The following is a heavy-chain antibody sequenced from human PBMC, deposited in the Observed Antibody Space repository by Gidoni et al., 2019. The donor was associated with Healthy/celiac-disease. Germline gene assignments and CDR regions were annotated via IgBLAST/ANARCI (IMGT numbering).Heavy chain of an antibody. V-gene: IGHV3-73*01. CDR2: IRSKANSYAT. J-gene: IGHJ4*02. CDR3: TRLGEGY. Sequence: EVQLVESGGGLVQPGGSLKLSWAASGFTFSGYAMHWVRQASGKGLEWVGRIRSKANSYATAYAASVKGRFTISRDDSKNTAYLQMNSLKTEDTAVYYCTRLGEGYWGQGTLVTVSS. D-gene: IGHD3-16*01. CDR1: GFTFSGYA.